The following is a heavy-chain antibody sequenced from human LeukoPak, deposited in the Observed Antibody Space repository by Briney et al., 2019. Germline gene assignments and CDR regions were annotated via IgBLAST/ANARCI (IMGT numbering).Heavy chain of an antibody. CDR3: ARSLYYYRSGSPSWFDP. CDR1: GSIFSSYW. D-gene: IGHD3-10*01. Sequence: GASLQISCKGSGSIFSSYWISWVRQLPGKVLECMGRIGPSDSYTNYSPSFQGHVTISADKSISTAYLQWSSLKASDTAMYYCARSLYYYRSGSPSWFDPWGQGTLVTVSS. J-gene: IGHJ5*02. CDR2: IGPSDSYT. V-gene: IGHV5-10-1*01.